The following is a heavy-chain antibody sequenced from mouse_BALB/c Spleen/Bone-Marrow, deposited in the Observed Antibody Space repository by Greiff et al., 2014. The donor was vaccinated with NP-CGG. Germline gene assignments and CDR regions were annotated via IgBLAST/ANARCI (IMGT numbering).Heavy chain of an antibody. V-gene: IGHV1-55*01. CDR3: ARDGNWAFAY. CDR1: GYNFTHYW. D-gene: IGHD4-1*01. J-gene: IGHJ3*01. CDR2: IFPGSGGS. Sequence: QVQPQQSGADLVKPGTLVKLSCKAFGYNFTHYWINWVRLRPGQGLEWIGDIFPGSGGSYYNDKFKNKATLTVDTSSSTAYMQLSSLASEDAALYYCARDGNWAFAYWGQGTLVAVSA.